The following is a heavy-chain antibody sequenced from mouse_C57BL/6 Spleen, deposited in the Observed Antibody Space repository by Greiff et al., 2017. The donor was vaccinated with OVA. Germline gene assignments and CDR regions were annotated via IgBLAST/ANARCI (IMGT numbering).Heavy chain of an antibody. CDR2: INPNNGGT. Sequence: VQLQQSGPELVKPGASVKISCKASGYTFTDYYMNWVKQSHGKSLEWIGDINPNNGGTSYNQKFKGKATLTVDKSSSTAYMELRSLTSEDSAVYYCARSEIYYGSSHYFDYWGQGTTLTVSS. V-gene: IGHV1-26*01. D-gene: IGHD1-1*01. CDR1: GYTFTDYY. J-gene: IGHJ2*01. CDR3: ARSEIYYGSSHYFDY.